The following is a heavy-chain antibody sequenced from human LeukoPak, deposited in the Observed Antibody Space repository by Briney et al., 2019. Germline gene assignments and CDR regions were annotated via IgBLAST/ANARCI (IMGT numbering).Heavy chain of an antibody. D-gene: IGHD1-26*01. J-gene: IGHJ4*02. V-gene: IGHV3-23*01. CDR2: ISGSGGST. CDR3: AKDLVKGSGSYGTFDY. CDR1: GFTFSSYA. Sequence: GGSLRLSCAASGFTFSSYAMSWVRQAPGKGLEWVSAISGSGGSTYYADSVKGRFTISRDNSKNTLYLQMNSLRAEDTAVYYCAKDLVKGSGSYGTFDYWGQGTLVTVSS.